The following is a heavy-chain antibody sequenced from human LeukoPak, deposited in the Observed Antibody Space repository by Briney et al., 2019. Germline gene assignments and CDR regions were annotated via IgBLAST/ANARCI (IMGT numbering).Heavy chain of an antibody. D-gene: IGHD6-13*01. CDR2: IYYSGST. CDR1: GGSISSYY. Sequence: SETLSLTCTVSGGSISSYYWSWIRQPPGKGLEWIGYIYYSGSTNYNPFLKSRVTISVDTSKNQFSLKLSSVTAADTAVYYCAKQLAGDAFDIWGQGTMVTVSS. CDR3: AKQLAGDAFDI. V-gene: IGHV4-59*01. J-gene: IGHJ3*02.